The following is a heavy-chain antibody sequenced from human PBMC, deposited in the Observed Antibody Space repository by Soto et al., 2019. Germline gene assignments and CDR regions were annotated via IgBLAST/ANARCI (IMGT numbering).Heavy chain of an antibody. CDR1: GFNFDEYG. Sequence: EVQLVESGGGLVQPGRSLRVSCGASGFNFDEYGMYWVRQAAGKGLEWVSGISWNSGTIGYADSVKGRFTISRDNAKKSLYLQMSSLRAEDTALYYCAKSTGGTANGMDVWGQGTTVTVSS. CDR3: AKSTGGTANGMDV. D-gene: IGHD2-8*02. CDR2: ISWNSGTI. V-gene: IGHV3-9*01. J-gene: IGHJ6*02.